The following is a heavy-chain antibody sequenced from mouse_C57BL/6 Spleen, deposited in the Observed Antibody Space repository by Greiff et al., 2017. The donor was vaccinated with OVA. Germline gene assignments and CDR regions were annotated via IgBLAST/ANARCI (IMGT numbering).Heavy chain of an antibody. V-gene: IGHV5-17*01. CDR3: ARKSTLGSYAMDY. CDR2: ISSGSSTI. D-gene: IGHD5-1*01. J-gene: IGHJ4*01. Sequence: EVHLVESGGGLVKPGGSLKLSCAASGFTFSDYGMHWVRQAPEKGLEWVAYISSGSSTIYYADTVKGRFTISRDNAKNTLFLQMTSLRSEDTAMYYCARKSTLGSYAMDYWGQGTPVTVSS. CDR1: GFTFSDYG.